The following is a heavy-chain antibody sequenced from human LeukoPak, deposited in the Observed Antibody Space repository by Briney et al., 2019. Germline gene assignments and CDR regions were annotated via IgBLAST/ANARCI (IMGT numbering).Heavy chain of an antibody. CDR2: IYYSGST. J-gene: IGHJ6*02. Sequence: SETLSLTCTVSGGSISSYYWSWIRQPPVKGVEWIGYIYYSGSTNYNPSLKSRVTISVDTSKNQFSLKLSSVTAADTAVYYCARLDAPSSVYYYYGMDVWGQGTTVTVSS. CDR3: ARLDAPSSVYYYYGMDV. CDR1: GGSISSYY. V-gene: IGHV4-59*01. D-gene: IGHD1-1*01.